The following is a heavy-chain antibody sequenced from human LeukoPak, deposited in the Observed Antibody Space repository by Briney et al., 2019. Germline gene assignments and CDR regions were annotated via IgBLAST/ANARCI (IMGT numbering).Heavy chain of an antibody. Sequence: SLRLSCAASRFTFDDYAMHWVRQAPGKGLEWVSGISWNSGSIGYADSVKGRFTISRDNAKNSLYLQMNSLIAEDTALYYCAKDKRGIPYFYMDVWGKGTTVIVSS. J-gene: IGHJ6*03. D-gene: IGHD6-13*01. CDR1: RFTFDDYA. V-gene: IGHV3-9*01. CDR3: AKDKRGIPYFYMDV. CDR2: ISWNSGSI.